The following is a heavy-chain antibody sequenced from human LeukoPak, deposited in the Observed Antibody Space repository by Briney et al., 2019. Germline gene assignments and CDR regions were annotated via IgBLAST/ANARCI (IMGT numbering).Heavy chain of an antibody. CDR2: IKQDGGEK. CDR3: AGYCNGGDCSSVDY. J-gene: IGHJ4*02. CDR1: GFTFSSYW. D-gene: IGHD2-15*01. Sequence: GGSLRLSCVGSGFTFSSYWMSWVRQAPGKGLEWVANIKQDGGEKYYVDSVKGRFTISRDNAKNSLFLQMNSLRAEDTAVYYCAGYCNGGDCSSVDYWGQGTLVTVSS. V-gene: IGHV3-7*03.